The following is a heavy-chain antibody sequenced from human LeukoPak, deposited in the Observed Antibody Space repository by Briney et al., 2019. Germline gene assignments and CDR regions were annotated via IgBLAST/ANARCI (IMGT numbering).Heavy chain of an antibody. Sequence: SETLSLTCNVSGGSISSGSYYWSWIRQPAGKGLEWIGRIYTSGSTNYNPSLKSRVTISVDTSKNQFSLKLSSVTAADTAVYYCARDQYYYDSSGYYFFDYWGQGTLVTVSS. D-gene: IGHD3-22*01. V-gene: IGHV4-61*02. CDR2: IYTSGST. CDR1: GGSISSGSYY. J-gene: IGHJ4*02. CDR3: ARDQYYYDSSGYYFFDY.